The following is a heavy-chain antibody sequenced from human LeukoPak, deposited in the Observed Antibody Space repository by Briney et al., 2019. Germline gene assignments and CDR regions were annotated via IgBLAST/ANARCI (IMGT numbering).Heavy chain of an antibody. CDR1: GFTFSSYW. V-gene: IGHV3-7*01. CDR3: VRDPHAWFGERDY. Sequence: GGSLRLSCAASGFTFSSYWMSWVRQAPGKGLEWVANIKQDGSEKYYVDSVKGRFTISRDNAKNSLYLQMNSLRAEDTAVYYCVRDPHAWFGERDYWGQGTLVTVSS. J-gene: IGHJ4*02. CDR2: IKQDGSEK. D-gene: IGHD3-10*01.